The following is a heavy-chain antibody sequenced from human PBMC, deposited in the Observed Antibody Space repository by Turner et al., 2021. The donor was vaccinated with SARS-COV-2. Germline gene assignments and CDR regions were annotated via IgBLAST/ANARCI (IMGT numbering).Heavy chain of an antibody. CDR2: FDPEDGET. J-gene: IGHJ6*02. Sequence: SMHWVRQAPGKGLEWMGGFDPEDGETIHAQKFQGRVTMTEDTSTDTAYMELSSLRSEDTAVYYCATGVAVAGTPSKYYYYYGMDVWGQGTTVTVSS. D-gene: IGHD6-19*01. V-gene: IGHV1-24*01. CDR3: ATGVAVAGTPSKYYYYYGMDV. CDR1: S.